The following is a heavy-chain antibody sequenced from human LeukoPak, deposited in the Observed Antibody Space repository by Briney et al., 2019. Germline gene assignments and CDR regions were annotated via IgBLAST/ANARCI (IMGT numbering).Heavy chain of an antibody. CDR3: ARQGRYNWNYDY. V-gene: IGHV4-39*01. D-gene: IGHD1-1*01. Sequence: SETLSLTCTVSGGSINNDIYYWGWVRQPPGEGLEWIGNIYHSGAISYNPSLKSRVTISVVTSKNQFSLRLNSVTAADTAVYYCARQGRYNWNYDYWGQGTLVTVSS. CDR1: GGSINNDIYY. CDR2: IYHSGAI. J-gene: IGHJ4*02.